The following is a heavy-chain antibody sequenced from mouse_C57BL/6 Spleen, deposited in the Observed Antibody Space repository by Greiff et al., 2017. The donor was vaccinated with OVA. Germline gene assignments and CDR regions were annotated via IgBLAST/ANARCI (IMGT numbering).Heavy chain of an antibody. CDR1: GYTFTSYW. Sequence: QVQLQQPGTELVKPGASVKLSCKASGYTFTSYWMHWVKQRPGQGLEWIGNINPSNGGNNYNEKFKRKATMTVEKSSRPAYMQLSSLTSEDSAVYYCAYSNWFAYWGQGTLVTVSA. V-gene: IGHV1-53*01. CDR2: INPSNGGN. CDR3: AYSNWFAY. D-gene: IGHD2-5*01. J-gene: IGHJ3*01.